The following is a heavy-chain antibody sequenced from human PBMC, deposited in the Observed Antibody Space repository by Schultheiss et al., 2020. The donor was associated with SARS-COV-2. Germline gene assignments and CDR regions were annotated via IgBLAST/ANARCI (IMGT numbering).Heavy chain of an antibody. J-gene: IGHJ4*02. CDR3: ARGVGSYYDVFDY. D-gene: IGHD1-26*01. Sequence: GSLRLSCAVSGGSISSSNWWSWVRQPPGKGLEWIGYIYYSGSTYYNPSLKSRVTMSVDTSKNQFSLKLSSVTAADTAVYYCARGVGSYYDVFDYWGQGTLVTVSS. CDR1: GGSISSSNW. CDR2: IYYSGST. V-gene: IGHV4-4*02.